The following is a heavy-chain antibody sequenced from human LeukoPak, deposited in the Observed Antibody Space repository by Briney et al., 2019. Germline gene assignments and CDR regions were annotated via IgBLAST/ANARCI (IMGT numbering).Heavy chain of an antibody. J-gene: IGHJ4*02. Sequence: PGGSLRLSCAASGFTVSSNYMSWVRQAPGKGLEWVSYISSSGSTIYYADSVKGRFTISRDNAKNSLYLQMNSLRAEDTAVYYCAREFTVTAFDYWGQGTLVTVSS. D-gene: IGHD4-17*01. CDR3: AREFTVTAFDY. CDR2: ISSSGSTI. CDR1: GFTVSSNY. V-gene: IGHV3-11*04.